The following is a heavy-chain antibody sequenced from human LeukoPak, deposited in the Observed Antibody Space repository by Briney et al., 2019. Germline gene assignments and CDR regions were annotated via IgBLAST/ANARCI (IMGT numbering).Heavy chain of an antibody. V-gene: IGHV3-23*01. Sequence: GGSLRLSCAASGLTFSNFAMTWVRQSPGKGLEWISAITGSPTSTYYADSVKGRFTISRDNSNNTLYLQMNFLRTEDSAIYYCAKGGDSYYSHSYMDVWGKGTSVAVSS. J-gene: IGHJ6*03. CDR2: ITGSPTST. D-gene: IGHD2-21*02. CDR1: GLTFSNFA. CDR3: AKGGDSYYSHSYMDV.